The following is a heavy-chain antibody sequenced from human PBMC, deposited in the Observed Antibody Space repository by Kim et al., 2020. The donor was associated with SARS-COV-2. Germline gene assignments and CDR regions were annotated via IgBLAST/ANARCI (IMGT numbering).Heavy chain of an antibody. CDR2: IDPEDGET. J-gene: IGHJ4*02. CDR1: GYTLTELS. D-gene: IGHD1-26*01. Sequence: ASVKVSCKVSGYTLTELSMHWVRQAPGKGLEWMGGIDPEDGETVFAQKFQDRVTMTEDTSTDTAHMELSSLRSEDTAVYYCATPTGNYSGYYYWGQGTLVTVSS. V-gene: IGHV1-24*01. CDR3: ATPTGNYSGYYY.